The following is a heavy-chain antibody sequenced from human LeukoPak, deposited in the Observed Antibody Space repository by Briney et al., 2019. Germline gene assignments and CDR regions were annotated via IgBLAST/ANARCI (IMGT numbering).Heavy chain of an antibody. CDR2: INHSGST. J-gene: IGHJ4*02. D-gene: IGHD6-13*01. V-gene: IGHV4-34*01. Sequence: PSEILSLTCAVYGGSFSGYYWSWIRQPPGKGLEWIGEINHSGSTNYNPSLKSRVTISVDTSKNQFSLKLSSVTAADTAVYYCARGSGGPGIAAAGTPFYYFDYWGQGTLVTVSS. CDR1: GGSFSGYY. CDR3: ARGSGGPGIAAAGTPFYYFDY.